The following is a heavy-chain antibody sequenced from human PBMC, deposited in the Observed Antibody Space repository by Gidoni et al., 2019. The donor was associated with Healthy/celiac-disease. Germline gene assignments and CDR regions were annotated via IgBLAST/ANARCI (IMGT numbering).Heavy chain of an antibody. CDR1: GFTFDDYA. J-gene: IGHJ6*02. D-gene: IGHD6-19*01. CDR3: AKDRSSSGWYSGYGMDV. CDR2: ISWNSGSI. Sequence: EVQLVESGGGLVQPGRSLRLSCAASGFTFDDYAMHWVRQAPGKGLEWVSGISWNSGSIGYADSVKGRFTISRDNAKNSLYLQMNSLRAKDTALYYCAKDRSSSGWYSGYGMDVWGQGTTVTVSS. V-gene: IGHV3-9*01.